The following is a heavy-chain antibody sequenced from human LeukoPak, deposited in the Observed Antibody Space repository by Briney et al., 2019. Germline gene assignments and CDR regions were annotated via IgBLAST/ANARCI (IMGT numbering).Heavy chain of an antibody. J-gene: IGHJ4*02. CDR3: AKSSTYYYGSGSSLEY. Sequence: GGSLRLSCAASGFTFSSYAMSWVRQAPGKGLEWVSVIIGSGVNTYYADSVKGRFTISRDNSKNTMNLQMNSLRAEDTAVYYCAKSSTYYYGSGSSLEYWGQGTLVTVSS. CDR1: GFTFSSYA. CDR2: IIGSGVNT. V-gene: IGHV3-23*01. D-gene: IGHD3-10*01.